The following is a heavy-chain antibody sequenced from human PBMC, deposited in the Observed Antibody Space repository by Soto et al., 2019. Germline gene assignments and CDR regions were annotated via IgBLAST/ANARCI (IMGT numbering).Heavy chain of an antibody. CDR3: ARGWGYFDSSGFPYLYAMDV. CDR1: GFTFSSYW. J-gene: IGHJ6*02. V-gene: IGHV3-7*01. D-gene: IGHD3-22*01. Sequence: GGSLRLSCAASGFTFSSYWMSWVRQAPGKGLEWVANIKEDGSEKYYVDSVEGRFTISRDNAKNSLYLQMTSLRAEDTALYYCARGWGYFDSSGFPYLYAMDVWGQGTTVTV. CDR2: IKEDGSEK.